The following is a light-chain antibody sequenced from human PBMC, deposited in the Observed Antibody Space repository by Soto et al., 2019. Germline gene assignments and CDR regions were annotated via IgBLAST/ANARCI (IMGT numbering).Light chain of an antibody. J-gene: IGKJ5*01. Sequence: DIQMTQSPSSLTASAGDRVTITCQASQQVINNLNWDQQKPGKAPKLLIYDASNLEPGVPSRFSGRGSGADFTLSISSLQPEDMATYYCQQYDDIPPTFGQGTRLE. CDR1: QQVINN. CDR2: DAS. V-gene: IGKV1-33*01. CDR3: QQYDDIPPT.